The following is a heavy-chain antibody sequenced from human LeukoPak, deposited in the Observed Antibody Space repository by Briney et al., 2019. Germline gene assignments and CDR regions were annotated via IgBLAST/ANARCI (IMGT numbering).Heavy chain of an antibody. J-gene: IGHJ4*02. CDR3: AREYTTSSRRYFDY. D-gene: IGHD6-6*01. V-gene: IGHV3-74*01. Sequence: LAGGSLRLSCAASGFTFSNYWMHWVRQAPGKGLVWVSRINTDGGSTNYADSVKGRFTISRDNAKNTLYLQMNSLRAEDTAVYPCAREYTTSSRRYFDYWGQGTLVTVSS. CDR2: INTDGGST. CDR1: GFTFSNYW.